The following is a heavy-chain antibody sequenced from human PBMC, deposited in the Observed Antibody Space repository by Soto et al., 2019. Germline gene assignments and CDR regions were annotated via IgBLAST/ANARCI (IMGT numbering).Heavy chain of an antibody. J-gene: IGHJ6*02. CDR2: IIPIFDTQ. V-gene: IGHV1-69*01. Sequence: QVQLVQSGAEVKKPGSSVKVSCTASGCTFNSYAISWVRQAPGQGLEWMGGIIPIFDTQNYAQKFQGRVTITADESTSTAYMELSSLRSDDTAVYYCVRGLVPAAVYGMDVWGQGTTVTVSS. D-gene: IGHD2-2*01. CDR1: GCTFNSYA. CDR3: VRGLVPAAVYGMDV.